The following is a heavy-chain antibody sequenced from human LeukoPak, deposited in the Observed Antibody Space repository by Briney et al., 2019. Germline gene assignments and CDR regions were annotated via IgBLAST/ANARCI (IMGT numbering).Heavy chain of an antibody. D-gene: IGHD5-24*01. CDR2: IYTSGST. Sequence: SETLSLTCTVSGDSISSYYWNWIRQPPGKGLEWIGRIYTSGSTNYNPSLKSRVTISVDTSKNQFSLKLSSVTAADTAVYYCARAGATHYYYGMDVWGQGTTVTVSS. J-gene: IGHJ6*02. CDR1: GDSISSYY. CDR3: ARAGATHYYYGMDV. V-gene: IGHV4-4*08.